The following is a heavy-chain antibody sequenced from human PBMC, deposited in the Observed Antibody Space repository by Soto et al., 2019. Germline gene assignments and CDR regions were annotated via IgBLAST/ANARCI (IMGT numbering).Heavy chain of an antibody. CDR1: GGSVSSGSYY. CDR3: ARDSAAYYYDSSGYYLGAFDI. CDR2: IYYTEST. D-gene: IGHD3-22*01. V-gene: IGHV4-61*01. Sequence: QVQLQESGPGLVKPSETLSLTCTVSGGSVSSGSYYWSWIRQPPGKGLEWIGYIYYTESTNYNPSLKSRVTISVDTSKNQFSLQLSSVTAADTAVYYCARDSAAYYYDSSGYYLGAFDIWGQGTMVTVSS. J-gene: IGHJ3*02.